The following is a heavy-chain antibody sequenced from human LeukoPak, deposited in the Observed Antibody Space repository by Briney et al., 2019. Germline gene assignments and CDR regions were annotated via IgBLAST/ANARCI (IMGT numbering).Heavy chain of an antibody. Sequence: SETLSLTCTVSGGSISTYFWTWIRQPPGKGLEWIGYIDYSAYTKYNPSLKSRVTISVDTSKNQFSLCLSSLTAADTAVYYCAREVSRGRSGYQIDYWGPGTLVTVSS. D-gene: IGHD3-22*01. CDR3: AREVSRGRSGYQIDY. CDR1: GGSISTYF. J-gene: IGHJ4*02. CDR2: IDYSAYT. V-gene: IGHV4-59*01.